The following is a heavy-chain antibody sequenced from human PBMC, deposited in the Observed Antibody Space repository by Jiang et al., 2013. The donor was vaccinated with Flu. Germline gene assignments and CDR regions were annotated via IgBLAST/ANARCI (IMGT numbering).Heavy chain of an antibody. J-gene: IGHJ4*02. CDR3: AHSSYYYDSSGYPRTFDY. V-gene: IGHV2-5*01. Sequence: KPTQTLTLTCTFSGFSLSTSGVGVGWIRQPPGKALEWLALIYWNDDKRYSPSLKSRLTITKDTSKNQVVLTMTNMDPVDTATYYCAHSSYYYDSSGYPRTFDYWGQGTLVTVSS. D-gene: IGHD3-22*01. CDR1: GFSLSTSGVG. CDR2: IYWNDDK.